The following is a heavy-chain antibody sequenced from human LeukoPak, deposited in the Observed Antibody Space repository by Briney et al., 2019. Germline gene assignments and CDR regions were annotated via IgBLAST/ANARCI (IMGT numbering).Heavy chain of an antibody. J-gene: IGHJ6*03. V-gene: IGHV4-59*01. CDR1: GGSISSYY. CDR3: ARVSYGSGRYYYYYMDV. CDR2: IYYSGST. Sequence: SETLSLTCTVSGGSISSYYWSWIRQPPGKGLEWIGYIYYSGSTNYNPSLKSRVTISVDTSKNQFSLKLSSVTAADTAVYYCARVSYGSGRYYYYYMDVWGKGTTVTISS. D-gene: IGHD3-10*01.